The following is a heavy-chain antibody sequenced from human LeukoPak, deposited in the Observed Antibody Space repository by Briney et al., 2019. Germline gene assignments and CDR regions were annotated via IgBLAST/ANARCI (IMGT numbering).Heavy chain of an antibody. CDR1: GGSISTYY. J-gene: IGHJ4*02. Sequence: PSETLSLTCTLSGGSISTYYWSWIRQPPGKGLEWVGYIYHSGSTNYNPSLKSRVTISVDTSKNQFSLKLSSVTSADTAVYYCARGGGYASPIGYWGQGALVTVSS. D-gene: IGHD5-12*01. CDR2: IYHSGST. V-gene: IGHV4-59*01. CDR3: ARGGGYASPIGY.